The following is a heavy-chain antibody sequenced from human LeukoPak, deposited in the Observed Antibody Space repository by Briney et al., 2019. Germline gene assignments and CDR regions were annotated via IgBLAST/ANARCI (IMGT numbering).Heavy chain of an antibody. Sequence: SETLSLTCTVSGYSISSGYYWGWIRQPPGKGLEWIGSIYHSGSTYYNPSLKSRVTISVDTSKNQFSLKLSSVTAADTAVYYCARAEGSLIDYWGQGTLVTVSS. V-gene: IGHV4-38-2*02. CDR1: GYSISSGYY. CDR2: IYHSGST. CDR3: ARAEGSLIDY. J-gene: IGHJ4*02.